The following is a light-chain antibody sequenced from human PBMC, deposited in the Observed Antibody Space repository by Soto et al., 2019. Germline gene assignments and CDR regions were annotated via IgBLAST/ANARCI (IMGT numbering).Light chain of an antibody. J-gene: IGKJ5*01. Sequence: EIVLTQSPATLPLSPAERTTLSCRASQSVWTYLAWHQQRPGQAPRLLSHDASYRVTCIPARFSGSGSGTDFALTSSSREPENCAVYDVQQRSNWSRGITFGQGTLLEI. V-gene: IGKV3-11*01. CDR1: QSVWTY. CDR3: QQRSNWSRGIT. CDR2: DAS.